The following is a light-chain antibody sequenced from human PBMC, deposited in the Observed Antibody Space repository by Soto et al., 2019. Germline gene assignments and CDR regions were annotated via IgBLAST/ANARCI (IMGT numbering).Light chain of an antibody. V-gene: IGKV3-15*01. CDR2: AAS. CDR3: HEYSTWPLFT. Sequence: EIVVTQSPGILSVSPGDRATLSCRASQSVGRNLAWYQQKPGQAPTLLIYAASTRATGLPARFSGSGSGTDFTLTLSSLQSEDYAVYYFHEYSTWPLFTFGHPTRVD. CDR1: QSVGRN. J-gene: IGKJ3*01.